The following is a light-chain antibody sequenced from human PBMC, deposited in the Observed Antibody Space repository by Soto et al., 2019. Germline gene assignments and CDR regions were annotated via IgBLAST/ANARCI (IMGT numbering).Light chain of an antibody. CDR1: SSDVGGFNS. J-gene: IGLJ1*01. CDR3: CSYAGSYSYA. CDR2: DVN. V-gene: IGLV2-11*01. Sequence: QSVLTQPRSVSGSPGQSVTISCTGTSSDVGGFNSVSWYQQHPGKAPKLMIYDVNKRPSGVPDRFPGSKSGSTASLTISGLQAEDEADYYCCSYAGSYSYAFATGTKVTVL.